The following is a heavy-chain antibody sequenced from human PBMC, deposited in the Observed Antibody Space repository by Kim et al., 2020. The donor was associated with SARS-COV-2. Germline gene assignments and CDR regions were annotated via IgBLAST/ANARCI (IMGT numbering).Heavy chain of an antibody. CDR1: GGSFSGYY. D-gene: IGHD2-2*01. Sequence: SETLSLTCAVYGGSFSGYYWSWIRQPPGKGLEWIGEINHSGSTNYNPSLKSRVTISVDTSKNQFSLKLSSVTAADTAVYYCARGRLVVPAAMASYYYYYG. CDR3: ARGRLVVPAAMASYYYYYG. CDR2: INHSGST. V-gene: IGHV4-34*01. J-gene: IGHJ6*01.